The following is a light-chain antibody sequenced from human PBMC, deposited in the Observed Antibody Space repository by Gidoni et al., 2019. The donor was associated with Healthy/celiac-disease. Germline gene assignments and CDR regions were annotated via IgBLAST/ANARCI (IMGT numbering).Light chain of an antibody. Sequence: DLVMTQSPLFLPSTPGEPASISCRSSQSLLHSNGYNYLDWYLQKQGQSPQLLIYLGSNRASGVPDRFSGSGSGTDFTLKISRVEAEDVGVYYCMQALQTPRTFGQGTKVEIK. V-gene: IGKV2-28*01. CDR1: QSLLHSNGYNY. CDR3: MQALQTPRT. CDR2: LGS. J-gene: IGKJ1*01.